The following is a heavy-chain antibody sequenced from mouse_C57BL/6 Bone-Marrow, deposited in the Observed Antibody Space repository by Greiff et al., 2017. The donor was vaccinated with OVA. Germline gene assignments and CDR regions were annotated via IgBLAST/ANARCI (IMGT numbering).Heavy chain of an antibody. CDR2: IWRGGST. D-gene: IGHD2-4*01. Sequence: QVQLQQSGPGLVQPSQSLSITCTVSGFSLTSYGVHWVRQSPGKGLEWLGVIWRGGSTDYNAAFMSRLSITKDNSKSQVFFKMNSLQADDTAISYCAKIYYDYGGYAMDYWGQGTSVTVSS. CDR1: GFSLTSYG. J-gene: IGHJ4*01. V-gene: IGHV2-5*01. CDR3: AKIYYDYGGYAMDY.